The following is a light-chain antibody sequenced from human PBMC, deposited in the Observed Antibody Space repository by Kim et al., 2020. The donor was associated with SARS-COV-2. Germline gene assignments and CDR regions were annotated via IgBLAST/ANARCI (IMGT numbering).Light chain of an antibody. Sequence: DIVITQSPLSLPVTPGEPASISCRSSQSLLHSNGYNYLDWYLQKPGQSPQLLIYLGSNRASGVPDRFSGSGSGTDFTLKISRVEAEDVGFYYCMQALQTPITFGQGTRLEIK. CDR2: LGS. CDR3: MQALQTPIT. V-gene: IGKV2-28*01. J-gene: IGKJ5*01. CDR1: QSLLHSNGYNY.